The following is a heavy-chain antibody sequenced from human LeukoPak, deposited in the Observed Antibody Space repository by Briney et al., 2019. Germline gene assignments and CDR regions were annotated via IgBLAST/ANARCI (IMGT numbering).Heavy chain of an antibody. CDR2: IYYSGST. D-gene: IGHD3-10*01. J-gene: IGHJ4*02. Sequence: SETLSLTCTVSGGSISSSSYYWGWIRQPPGKGLEWIGSIYYSGSTYYNPSLKSRVTISVDTSKNQFSLKLSSVTAANTAVYYCASNGDLLWFGELEAARVWGQGTLVTVSS. V-gene: IGHV4-39*07. CDR1: GGSISSSSYY. CDR3: ASNGDLLWFGELEAARV.